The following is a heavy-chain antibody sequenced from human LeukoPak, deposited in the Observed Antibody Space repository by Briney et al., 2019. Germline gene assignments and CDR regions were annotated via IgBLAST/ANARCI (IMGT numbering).Heavy chain of an antibody. CDR3: ARGGGNPFPLVVVPAATNWFDP. CDR1: GFTFSSYA. V-gene: IGHV3-30-3*01. J-gene: IGHJ5*02. Sequence: GGSLRLSCAASGFTFSSYAMHWVRQAPGKGLEWVAVISYDGSNKYYADSVKGRFIISRDNSKNTLYLQMNSLRAEDTAVYYCARGGGNPFPLVVVPAATNWFDPWGQGTLVTVSS. CDR2: ISYDGSNK. D-gene: IGHD2-2*01.